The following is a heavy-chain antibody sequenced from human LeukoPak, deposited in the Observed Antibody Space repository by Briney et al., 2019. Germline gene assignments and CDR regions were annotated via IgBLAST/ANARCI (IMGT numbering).Heavy chain of an antibody. CDR1: GFTFSSYA. CDR3: AKDGSSYFGGGAFDI. CDR2: ISYDGSNK. Sequence: GGSLRLSCAASGFTFSSYAMHWVRQAPGKGLEWVAVISYDGSNKYYADSVKGRFTISRDNSKNTLYLQMNSLRAEDTAVYYCAKDGSSYFGGGAFDIWGQGTMVTVSS. D-gene: IGHD3-16*01. J-gene: IGHJ3*02. V-gene: IGHV3-30*04.